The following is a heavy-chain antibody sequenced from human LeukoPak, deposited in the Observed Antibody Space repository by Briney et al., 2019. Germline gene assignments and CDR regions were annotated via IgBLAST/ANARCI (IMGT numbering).Heavy chain of an antibody. Sequence: GGSLRLSCAVSGFTFSSYWMSWVRQAPGEGLERVANIKQDGSEKYYVDSVKGRFTISRDNAKSSLYIQMNSLRAEDTAVYYCARDAFSSGPDIDYWGQGTLVTVSS. CDR1: GFTFSSYW. CDR2: IKQDGSEK. CDR3: ARDAFSSGPDIDY. D-gene: IGHD6-19*01. J-gene: IGHJ4*02. V-gene: IGHV3-7*01.